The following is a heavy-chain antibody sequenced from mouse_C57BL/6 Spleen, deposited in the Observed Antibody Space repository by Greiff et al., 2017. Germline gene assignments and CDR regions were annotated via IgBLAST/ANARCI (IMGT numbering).Heavy chain of an antibody. CDR1: GYTFTDYY. J-gene: IGHJ2*01. V-gene: IGHV1-19*01. Sequence: EVQLQESGPVLVKPGASVKMSCKASGYTFTDYYMNWVKQSHGKSLEWIGVINPYNGGTSYNQKFKGKATLTVDKSSSTAYMELNSLTSEDSAVYYCARAITYDRAPYYFDYWGQGTTLTVSS. CDR2: INPYNGGT. CDR3: ARAITYDRAPYYFDY. D-gene: IGHD1-1*01.